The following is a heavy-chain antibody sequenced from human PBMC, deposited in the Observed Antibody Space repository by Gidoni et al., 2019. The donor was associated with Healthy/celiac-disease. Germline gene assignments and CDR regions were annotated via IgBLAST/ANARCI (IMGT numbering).Heavy chain of an antibody. D-gene: IGHD4-4*01. Sequence: EVQLVESGGGLVQPGGSLRLSCAASGFTFSSYWMHWVRQAPGKGLVWVSRINSDGSSTSYADSVKGRFTISRDNAKNTLYLQMNSLRAEDTAVYYCARDDTWEYSNRTYYYGMDVWGQGTTVTVSS. CDR2: INSDGSST. J-gene: IGHJ6*02. CDR1: GFTFSSYW. V-gene: IGHV3-74*01. CDR3: ARDDTWEYSNRTYYYGMDV.